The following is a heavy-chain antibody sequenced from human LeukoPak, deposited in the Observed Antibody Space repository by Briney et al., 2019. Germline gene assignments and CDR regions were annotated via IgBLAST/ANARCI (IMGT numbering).Heavy chain of an antibody. CDR3: ARRWDFWSGLYFDY. CDR1: GGSISSSSYY. J-gene: IGHJ4*02. D-gene: IGHD3-3*01. V-gene: IGHV4-39*01. Sequence: PSETLSLTCTVSGGSISSSSYYWGWIRQPPGKGLEWIGSIYYSGSTYYNPSLKSRVTISGDTSKNQFSLKLSSVTAADTAVYYCARRWDFWSGLYFDYWGQGTLVTVSS. CDR2: IYYSGST.